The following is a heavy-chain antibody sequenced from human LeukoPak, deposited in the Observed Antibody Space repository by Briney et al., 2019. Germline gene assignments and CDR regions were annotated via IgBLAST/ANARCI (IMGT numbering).Heavy chain of an antibody. CDR2: ISGSGGST. CDR1: GFTFSNFA. V-gene: IGHV3-23*01. CDR3: AKQSGGSGNYYYY. Sequence: QPGGSLRLSCAASGFTFSNFAMTWVRQAPGKGLEWVSAISGSGGSTYYADSVKGRFTISRDNSKNTVYLQMNSLRAEDTAVYHCAKQSGGSGNYYYYWGQGTLVTVSS. J-gene: IGHJ4*02. D-gene: IGHD3-10*01.